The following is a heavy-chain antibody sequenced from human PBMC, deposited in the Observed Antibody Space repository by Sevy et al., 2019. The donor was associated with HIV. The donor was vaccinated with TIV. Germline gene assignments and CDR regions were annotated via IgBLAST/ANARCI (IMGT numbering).Heavy chain of an antibody. V-gene: IGHV3-7*03. J-gene: IGHJ4*02. D-gene: IGHD3-22*01. Sequence: GESLKISCAASGVSFTWYWMSWVRQTPEKGLEWVANIKQDGSEKNYVDSVKGRFTISRDNAKNSLYLQMNSLRAEDTAVYHCATDPDNVHYYDSSGSLFDNWGQGTLVTVSS. CDR1: GVSFTWYW. CDR3: ATDPDNVHYYDSSGSLFDN. CDR2: IKQDGSEK.